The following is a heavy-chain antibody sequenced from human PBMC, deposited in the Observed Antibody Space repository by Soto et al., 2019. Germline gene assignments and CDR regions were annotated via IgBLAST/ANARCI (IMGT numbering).Heavy chain of an antibody. J-gene: IGHJ4*02. Sequence: GGSLRLSCAASGFTFSNHAMSWVRQAPGKGLEWVSGIGGRGTSSYYADSVKGRFAISRDNSYNTLFLQLHSLRAEDTAVYYCAKSRCADCSGDYYDFWGQGTRVTVSS. D-gene: IGHD3-22*01. CDR1: GFTFSNHA. V-gene: IGHV3-23*01. CDR3: AKSRCADCSGDYYDF. CDR2: IGGRGTSS.